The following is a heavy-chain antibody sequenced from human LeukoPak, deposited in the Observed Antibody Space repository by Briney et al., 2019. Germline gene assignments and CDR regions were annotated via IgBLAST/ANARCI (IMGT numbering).Heavy chain of an antibody. CDR2: ISSNGGST. D-gene: IGHD6-19*01. J-gene: IGHJ4*02. CDR3: VKDNIRSIAVAGRFDY. CDR1: GFTFSSYA. V-gene: IGHV3-64D*09. Sequence: GGSLRLSCSASGFTFSSYAMHWVRQAPGKGLEYVSAISSNGGSTYYADSVKGRFTISRDNSKNTLYLQMSSLRAEDTAVYYCVKDNIRSIAVAGRFDYWGQGTLVTVSS.